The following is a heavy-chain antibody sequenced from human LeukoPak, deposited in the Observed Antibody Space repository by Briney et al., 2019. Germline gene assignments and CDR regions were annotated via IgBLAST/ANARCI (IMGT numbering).Heavy chain of an antibody. J-gene: IGHJ5*02. Sequence: ASVKVSCKASGYTFTGYYMHWVRQAPGQGLEWMGWINPNSGGTNYAQKFQGRVTMTRDTSISTAYMELSRLRSDDTAVYYCARDPNIVVVPAASMLGWFDPWGQGTLVTVSS. CDR3: ARDPNIVVVPAASMLGWFDP. CDR1: GYTFTGYY. CDR2: INPNSGGT. V-gene: IGHV1-2*02. D-gene: IGHD2-2*01.